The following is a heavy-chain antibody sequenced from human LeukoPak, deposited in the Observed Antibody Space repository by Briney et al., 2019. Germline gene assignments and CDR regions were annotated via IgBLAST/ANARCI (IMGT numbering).Heavy chain of an antibody. CDR2: ISSSSSTI. V-gene: IGHV3-48*01. CDR1: GFTFSSYS. D-gene: IGHD3-10*01. J-gene: IGHJ4*02. Sequence: GGSLRLSCAAPGFTFSSYSMNWVRQAPGKGLEWVSFISSSSSTIYYADSVKGRFTISRDNAKNSLYLQVNTLRAEDTAVYYCARASYYYGSGSYYFDYWGQGTLVTVSS. CDR3: ARASYYYGSGSYYFDY.